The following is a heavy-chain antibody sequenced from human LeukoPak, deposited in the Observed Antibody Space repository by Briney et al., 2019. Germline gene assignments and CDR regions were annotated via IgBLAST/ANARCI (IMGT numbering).Heavy chain of an antibody. J-gene: IGHJ3*02. CDR3: ARGGCYDILTGHETVDAFDI. Sequence: SVKVSCKASGGTFSSYAISWVRQAPGQGLEWMGRIIPILGIANYAQKFQDRVSMTTDTSTTTAYMELRSLRSDDTVVYYCARGGCYDILTGHETVDAFDIWGQGTMVAVSP. CDR1: GGTFSSYA. D-gene: IGHD3-9*01. V-gene: IGHV1-69*04. CDR2: IIPILGIA.